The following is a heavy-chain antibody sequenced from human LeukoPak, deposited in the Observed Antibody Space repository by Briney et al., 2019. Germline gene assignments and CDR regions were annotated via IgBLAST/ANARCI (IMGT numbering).Heavy chain of an antibody. CDR2: ISSSARTI. CDR1: GFTFSIYE. CDR3: ASSTAIGY. V-gene: IGHV3-48*03. J-gene: IGHJ4*02. Sequence: PGGSLRLSCVVSGFTFSIYEMNWLPQAPGKGLEWVSYISSSARTIYYADSVKVRFTISRDNAKNSLYLQMNSLRTEDTAVYYCASSTAIGYWGQGTLVTVSS.